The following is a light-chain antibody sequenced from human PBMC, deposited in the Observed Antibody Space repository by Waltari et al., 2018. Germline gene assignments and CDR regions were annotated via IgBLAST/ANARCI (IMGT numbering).Light chain of an antibody. V-gene: IGLV3-25*03. CDR2: KDS. Sequence: SYELTQPPSVSMSPGQTARITCSGDALPNQYAYWYQQKAGQAPVVVIHKDSERPSGFPERFSGSSSGTTVTLTISGVQAEDEADYYCQSADTSGTYVVFGGGTKLTVL. CDR1: ALPNQY. CDR3: QSADTSGTYVV. J-gene: IGLJ2*01.